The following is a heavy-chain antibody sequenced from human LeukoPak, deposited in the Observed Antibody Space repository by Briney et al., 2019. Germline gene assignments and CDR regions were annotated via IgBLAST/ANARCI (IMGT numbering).Heavy chain of an antibody. J-gene: IGHJ4*02. D-gene: IGHD7-27*01. CDR2: ISPTYDI. V-gene: IGHV3-48*02. CDR1: GFIFSSFA. Sequence: PGGSLRLSCAASGFIFSSFAMNWARRAPGKGLEWVSYISPTYDIYYSDSVRGRFTISRDNAKNSLYLQMNSLRDEDTAVYYCARDHNWGFDYWGQGTLVAVSS. CDR3: ARDHNWGFDY.